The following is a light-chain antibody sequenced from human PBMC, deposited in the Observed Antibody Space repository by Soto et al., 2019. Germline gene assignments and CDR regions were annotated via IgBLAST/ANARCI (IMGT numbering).Light chain of an antibody. J-gene: IGKJ4*01. V-gene: IGKV3-15*01. Sequence: EIVMTQSPATLSVSPGQTVTLTCRASQSVGNYLGWYQQKPGQAPRLVLYGASTRATGVPDRFSGYGSVTYFALTISSLLSEDFAIYDCQQYTVWPPRLTFGGGTKVEIK. CDR1: QSVGNY. CDR3: QQYTVWPPRLT. CDR2: GAS.